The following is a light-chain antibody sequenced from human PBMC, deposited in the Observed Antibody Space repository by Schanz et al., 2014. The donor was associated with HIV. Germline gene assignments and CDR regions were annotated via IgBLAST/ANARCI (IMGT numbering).Light chain of an antibody. Sequence: QSALTQPPSASGSPGQSVTISCTGTSSDIGGYNYVSWYQQHPGKAPKLIIYAVTKRPSGVPDRFSGSKSGNTASLTVSGLQAEDEADYYCSSYADNNKLLFGGGTKLTVL. V-gene: IGLV2-8*01. CDR1: SSDIGGYNY. CDR3: SSYADNNKLL. J-gene: IGLJ2*01. CDR2: AVT.